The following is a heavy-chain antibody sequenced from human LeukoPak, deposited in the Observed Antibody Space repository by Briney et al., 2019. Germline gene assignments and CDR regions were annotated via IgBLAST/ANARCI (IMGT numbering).Heavy chain of an antibody. CDR1: GFTFSSYA. CDR3: ARDFGDIVVVVAATAFGGLDY. CDR2: ISYYRSNK. D-gene: IGHD2-15*01. Sequence: QTGGSLRLSCAASGFTFSSYAMHWVRQAPGEGLEWVAVISYYRSNKYYADSVKGRFTISRDNSKKTLYLQMNSLRAQDRAVYYCARDFGDIVVVVAATAFGGLDYWGQGTLVTVSS. V-gene: IGHV3-30*04. J-gene: IGHJ4*02.